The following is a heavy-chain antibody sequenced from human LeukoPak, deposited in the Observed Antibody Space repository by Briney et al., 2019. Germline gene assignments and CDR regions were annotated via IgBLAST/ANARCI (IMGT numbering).Heavy chain of an antibody. Sequence: GASVKVSCKASGGTFSSYAISWVRQAPGQGLEWMGGIIPIFGTANYAQKFQGRVTITTDESTSTAYMELSGLRSEDTAVYYCARALYCSSTSCPYYFDYWGQGTLVTVSS. V-gene: IGHV1-69*05. D-gene: IGHD2-2*01. CDR3: ARALYCSSTSCPYYFDY. CDR1: GGTFSSYA. CDR2: IIPIFGTA. J-gene: IGHJ4*02.